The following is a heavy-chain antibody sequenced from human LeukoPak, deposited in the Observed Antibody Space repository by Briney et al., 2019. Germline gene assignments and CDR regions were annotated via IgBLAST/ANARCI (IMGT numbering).Heavy chain of an antibody. J-gene: IGHJ4*02. CDR1: GFTFSSYA. CDR2: ISGSGGFT. Sequence: GGSLRLSCAASGFTFSSYAMSWVRQAPGKGLEWVSSISGSGGFTYYADSVKGRFTFSRDNSKNTLYLQMNSLRDEDTAMYYCARGFNRAFDFWGQGTLVTVSS. CDR3: ARGFNRAFDF. D-gene: IGHD3-10*01. V-gene: IGHV3-23*01.